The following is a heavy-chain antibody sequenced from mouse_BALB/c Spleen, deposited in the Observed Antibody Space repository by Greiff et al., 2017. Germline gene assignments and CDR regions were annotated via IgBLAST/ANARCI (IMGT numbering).Heavy chain of an antibody. Sequence: EVQLQQSGPELVKPGASVKMSCKASGYTFTSYVMHWVKQKPGQGLEWIGYINPYNDGTKYNEKFKGKATLTSDKSSSTAYMELSSLTSEDSAVYYCARDFYYDYDDGAMDYWGQGTSVTVSS. CDR3: ARDFYYDYDDGAMDY. V-gene: IGHV1-14*01. CDR1: GYTFTSYV. D-gene: IGHD2-4*01. CDR2: INPYNDGT. J-gene: IGHJ4*01.